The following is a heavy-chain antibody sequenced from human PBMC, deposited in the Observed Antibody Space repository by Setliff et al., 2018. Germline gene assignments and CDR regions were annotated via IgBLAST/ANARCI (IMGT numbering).Heavy chain of an antibody. V-gene: IGHV4-38-2*01. Sequence: ASETLSLTCAVSYYSISSGYYWGWIRQPPGKGLEWIGSMYHSGSTYYSPSLESRVTISVDMSKNHLSLKLSSVTAADTAVYYCRFWSGYYKNDYWGQGALVTVSS. J-gene: IGHJ4*02. CDR2: MYHSGST. CDR1: YYSISSGYY. CDR3: RFWSGYYKNDY. D-gene: IGHD3-3*01.